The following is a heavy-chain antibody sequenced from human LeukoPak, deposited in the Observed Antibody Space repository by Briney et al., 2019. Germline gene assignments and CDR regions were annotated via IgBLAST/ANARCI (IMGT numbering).Heavy chain of an antibody. V-gene: IGHV3-66*02. CDR3: ARGGCTSCYMNYYYYGMDV. CDR1: GFTVSSNY. D-gene: IGHD2-2*02. Sequence: GGSLRLSCAASGFTVSSNYMSWVRQAPGKGLEWVSVFYSGGSTYYADSVKGRFTISRDNSKNTLYLQMNSLRAEDTAVYYCARGGCTSCYMNYYYYGMDVWGQGTTVTVSS. CDR2: FYSGGST. J-gene: IGHJ6*02.